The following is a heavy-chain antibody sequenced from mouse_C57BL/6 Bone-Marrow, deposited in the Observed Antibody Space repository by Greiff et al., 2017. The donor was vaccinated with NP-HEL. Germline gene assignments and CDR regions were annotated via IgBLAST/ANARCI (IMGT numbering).Heavy chain of an antibody. CDR3: AISSMVTSLYYYAMDY. Sequence: QVQLKQPGAELVKPGASVKVSCKASGYTFTSYWMHWVKQRPGQGLEWIGRIHPSDSDTNYNQKFKGKATLTVDKSSSTAYMQLSSLTSEDSAVYYCAISSMVTSLYYYAMDYWGQGTSVTVSS. CDR2: IHPSDSDT. D-gene: IGHD2-3*01. CDR1: GYTFTSYW. J-gene: IGHJ4*01. V-gene: IGHV1-74*01.